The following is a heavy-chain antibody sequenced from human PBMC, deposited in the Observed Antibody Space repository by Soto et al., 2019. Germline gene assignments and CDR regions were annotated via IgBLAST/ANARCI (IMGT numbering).Heavy chain of an antibody. D-gene: IGHD4-17*01. CDR3: ASPYGDYYYYYGMDV. CDR2: IYYSGST. J-gene: IGHJ6*02. CDR1: GGSISSSSYY. V-gene: IGHV4-39*01. Sequence: PSETLSLTCTVSGGSISSSSYYWGWIRQPPGKGLEWIGSIYYSGSTYYNPSLKSRVTISVDTSKNQFSLKLSSVTAADTAVYYCASPYGDYYYYYGMDVWGQGTTVTVSS.